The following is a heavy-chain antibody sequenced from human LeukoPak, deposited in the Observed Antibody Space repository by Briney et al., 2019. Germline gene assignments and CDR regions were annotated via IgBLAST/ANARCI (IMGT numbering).Heavy chain of an antibody. D-gene: IGHD1-26*01. V-gene: IGHV4-61*02. Sequence: SETLSLTCTVSGGSISSGSYYWSWIRQPAGKGLEWIGRIYTSGSTNYNPSLKSRVTISVDTSKNQFSLKLSSVTAADTAVYYCARAPLVGPIKPGWFDPWGQGTLVTVSS. CDR1: GGSISSGSYY. CDR2: IYTSGST. CDR3: ARAPLVGPIKPGWFDP. J-gene: IGHJ5*02.